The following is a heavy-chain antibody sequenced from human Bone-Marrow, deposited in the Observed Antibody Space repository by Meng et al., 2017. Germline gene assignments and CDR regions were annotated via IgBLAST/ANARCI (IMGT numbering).Heavy chain of an antibody. CDR1: GFTFSSYA. D-gene: IGHD5-18*01. Sequence: GESLKISCAASGFTFSSYAMHWVRQAPGKGLEWVAVISYDGSNKYYADSVKGRFTISRDNSKNTLYLQMNSLRAEDTAVYYCAGELWLRVGAFDIWGQGTMVTVSS. CDR3: AGELWLRVGAFDI. J-gene: IGHJ3*02. V-gene: IGHV3-30*01. CDR2: ISYDGSNK.